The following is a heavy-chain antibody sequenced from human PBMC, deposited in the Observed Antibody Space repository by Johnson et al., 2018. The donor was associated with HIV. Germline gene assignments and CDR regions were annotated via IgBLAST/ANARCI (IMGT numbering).Heavy chain of an antibody. D-gene: IGHD6-25*01. V-gene: IGHV3-23*04. CDR1: GFTFSSYS. Sequence: VQLVESGGGVVQPGRSLRLSCAASGFTFSSYSMSWVRQAPGKGLVSVSAISGSGGSTYYADSVKGRFNISRENAKNSLYLQMNSLRAGDTAVYYCARFPAADDAFDIWGQGTMVTVSS. CDR2: ISGSGGST. J-gene: IGHJ3*02. CDR3: ARFPAADDAFDI.